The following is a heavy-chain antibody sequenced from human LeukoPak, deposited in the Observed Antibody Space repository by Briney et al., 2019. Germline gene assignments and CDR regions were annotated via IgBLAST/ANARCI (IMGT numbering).Heavy chain of an antibody. CDR3: ARAPRGYSYGLDY. Sequence: SGTLSLTCAVSGGSISSSNWWSWVRQPPGKGLEWIGEIYHSGSTNYNPSLKSRVTISVDKSKNQFSLKLSSVTAADTAVYYCARAPRGYSYGLDYWGQGTLVTVSS. J-gene: IGHJ4*02. CDR1: GGSISSSNW. CDR2: IYHSGST. D-gene: IGHD5-18*01. V-gene: IGHV4-4*02.